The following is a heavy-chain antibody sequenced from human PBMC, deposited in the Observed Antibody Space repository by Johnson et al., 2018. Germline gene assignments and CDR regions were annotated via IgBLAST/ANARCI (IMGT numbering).Heavy chain of an antibody. Sequence: QVQLVESGGGLIQPGGSLRLSCAASGFTVSSNYMSWVRQAPGKGLEWVAVISYDGSNKYYADSVKGRFPISRDNYKNTLYRQMNSLRAEETAVYYCARDQGTMKTHYYYYGMDVWGQGTTFTVSS. V-gene: IGHV3-30*03. J-gene: IGHJ6*02. CDR1: GFTVSSNY. CDR2: ISYDGSNK. CDR3: ARDQGTMKTHYYYYGMDV.